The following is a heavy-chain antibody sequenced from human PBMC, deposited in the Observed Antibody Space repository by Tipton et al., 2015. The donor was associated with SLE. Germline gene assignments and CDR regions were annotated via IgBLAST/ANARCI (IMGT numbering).Heavy chain of an antibody. CDR1: GFTFDDYT. CDR2: IRYDGSNK. V-gene: IGHV3-30*02. J-gene: IGHJ4*02. CDR3: AKDRWGDY. D-gene: IGHD4-23*01. Sequence: SLRLSCAASGFTFDDYTMHWVRQAPGKGLEWVAFIRYDGSNKYYADSVKGRFTISRDNSKNTLYLQMNSLRAEDTAVYYCAKDRWGDYWGQGTLVTVSS.